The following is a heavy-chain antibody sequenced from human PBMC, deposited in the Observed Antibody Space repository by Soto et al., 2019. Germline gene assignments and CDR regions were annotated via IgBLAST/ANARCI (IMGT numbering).Heavy chain of an antibody. CDR3: ARDPGYRRFDFDY. CDR2: IWYDGSKE. D-gene: IGHD5-18*01. Sequence: QVQLVESGGGVVQPGRSLRLSCAASGFTFSSHAMHWVRQAPGKGLEWVAVIWYDGSKEYYGDSVKGRFTISRDDSKNTLHLQMNSLRDEDTAVYYCARDPGYRRFDFDYWGQGTLVTVSS. V-gene: IGHV3-33*01. CDR1: GFTFSSHA. J-gene: IGHJ4*02.